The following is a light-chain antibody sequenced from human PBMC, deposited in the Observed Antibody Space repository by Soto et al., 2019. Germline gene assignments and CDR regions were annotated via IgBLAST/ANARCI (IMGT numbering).Light chain of an antibody. J-gene: IGKJ4*01. CDR2: DAS. CDR3: QQRSTWPLT. V-gene: IGKV3-11*01. CDR1: QSISSH. Sequence: EIVLTQSPATLSLSPGERATLSCRASQSISSHLAWYQQKPGQTPRLLMYDASNRATAVPARFSGSGSGTDFTLTISSLEPEDLAVYYGQQRSTWPLTFGGGTKVEIK.